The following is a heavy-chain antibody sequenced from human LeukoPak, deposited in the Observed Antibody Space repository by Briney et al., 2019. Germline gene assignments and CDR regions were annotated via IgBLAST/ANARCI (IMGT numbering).Heavy chain of an antibody. Sequence: PGGSLRLSCAASGFTFSSYGMHWVRQAPGKGLEWVSAISGSGGATYYADSVKGRFTISRDNSKNTLYLQMNSLRAEDTAVYYCAKVPVFSLTISEVVTDDAFDIWGQGTIVTVSS. CDR3: AKVPVFSLTISEVVTDDAFDI. CDR2: ISGSGGAT. CDR1: GFTFSSYG. J-gene: IGHJ3*02. D-gene: IGHD3-3*01. V-gene: IGHV3-23*01.